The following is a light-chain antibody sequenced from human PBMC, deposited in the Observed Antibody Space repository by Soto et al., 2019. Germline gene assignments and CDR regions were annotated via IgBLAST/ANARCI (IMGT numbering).Light chain of an antibody. CDR3: AAWDDSLNGVV. CDR1: SSNIGSNT. V-gene: IGLV1-44*01. CDR2: SNN. J-gene: IGLJ2*01. Sequence: QSVLTQPPSASVTPGQRVTISCSGSSSNIGSNTVNWYQQLPGTAPKLLINSNNQRPSGVPDRFSGSKSGTSASLAISGLQSEDEADYYCAAWDDSLNGVVFGGGTKLTVL.